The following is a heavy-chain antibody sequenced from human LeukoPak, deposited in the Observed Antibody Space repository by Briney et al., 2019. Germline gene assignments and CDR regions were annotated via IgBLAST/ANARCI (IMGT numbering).Heavy chain of an antibody. D-gene: IGHD5-12*01. CDR2: IYYSGST. V-gene: IGHV4-39*01. J-gene: IGHJ3*02. CDR3: AFLSVDIVAKSPATDAFDI. CDR1: GGSISSSSYY. Sequence: SETLSLTCTVSGGSISSSSYYWGWIRQPPGKGLEWIGSIYYSGSTYYNPSLKSRVTISVDTSKNQFSLKLSSVTAADTAVYYCAFLSVDIVAKSPATDAFDIWGQGTMVTVSS.